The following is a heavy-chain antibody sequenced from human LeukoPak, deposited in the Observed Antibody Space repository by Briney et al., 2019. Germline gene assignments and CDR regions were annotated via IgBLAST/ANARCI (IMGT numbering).Heavy chain of an antibody. J-gene: IGHJ4*02. CDR1: GYIFASYG. Sequence: ASVKVSRKASGYIFASYGVTWVRQGPGQRREWLGWISAYNGNTNYARKFQGRVTMTTDTSTSTDYMELRSLRSDDTAVYYCARQVDSTMALPDYWGQGTLVTVSS. CDR2: ISAYNGNT. D-gene: IGHD3-10*01. V-gene: IGHV1-18*01. CDR3: ARQVDSTMALPDY.